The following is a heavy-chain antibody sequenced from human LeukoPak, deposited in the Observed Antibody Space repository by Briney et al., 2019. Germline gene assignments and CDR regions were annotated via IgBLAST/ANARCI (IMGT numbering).Heavy chain of an antibody. D-gene: IGHD2-2*01. V-gene: IGHV4-38-2*01. CDR1: GYSISSGYY. CDR2: IYHSGST. Sequence: SETLSLTCAVSGYSISSGYYWGWIRQPPGKGLEWIGSIYHSGSTYYNPSLKSRVTISVDTSKNQFSLKLSSVTAADTAVYYCARLTAVMAAMAPWFDPWGQGTLGTVSS. CDR3: ARLTAVMAAMAPWFDP. J-gene: IGHJ5*02.